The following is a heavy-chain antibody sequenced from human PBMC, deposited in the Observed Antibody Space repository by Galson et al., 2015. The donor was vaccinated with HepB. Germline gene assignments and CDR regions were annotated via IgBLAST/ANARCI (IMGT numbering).Heavy chain of an antibody. J-gene: IGHJ4*02. D-gene: IGHD3-3*01. Sequence: SLRLSCAASGFTFSSYAMHWVRQAPGKGLEWVAVISYDGSNKYYADSVKGRFTISRDNSKNTLYLQMNSLRAEDTAVYYCASPPTVEAYYDFWSGYEGADYWGQGTLVTVSS. CDR3: ASPPTVEAYYDFWSGYEGADY. V-gene: IGHV3-30-3*01. CDR2: ISYDGSNK. CDR1: GFTFSSYA.